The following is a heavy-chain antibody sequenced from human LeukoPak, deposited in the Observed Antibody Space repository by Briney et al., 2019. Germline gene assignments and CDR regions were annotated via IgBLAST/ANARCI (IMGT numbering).Heavy chain of an antibody. D-gene: IGHD5-12*01. CDR1: GLTFSNCV. Sequence: TGGSLRLSCTTSGLTFSNCVMTWVPQAPGKGLEWVSSISPSGGNTFYADSVKGRFTISRDNSKNTLSLQMSSLGAEDTATYYCAGGYRDDDFFDSWGQGTLVTVSS. V-gene: IGHV3-23*01. CDR3: AGGYRDDDFFDS. J-gene: IGHJ4*02. CDR2: ISPSGGNT.